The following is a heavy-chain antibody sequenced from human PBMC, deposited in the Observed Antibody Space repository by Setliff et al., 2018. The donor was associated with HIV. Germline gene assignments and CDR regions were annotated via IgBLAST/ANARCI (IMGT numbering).Heavy chain of an antibody. CDR3: ARYKCINFACVGFDI. Sequence: SETLSLTCTVSGGSISGYYWSWIRQPPGKGLEWIGTIFYTGNTNYNPSLKSRVTPSGGMSENQLFLRLTSVTAADTAVYYCARYKCINFACVGFDIWGQGTVVT. D-gene: IGHD3-9*01. CDR2: IFYTGNT. CDR1: GGSISGYY. J-gene: IGHJ3*02. V-gene: IGHV4-59*03.